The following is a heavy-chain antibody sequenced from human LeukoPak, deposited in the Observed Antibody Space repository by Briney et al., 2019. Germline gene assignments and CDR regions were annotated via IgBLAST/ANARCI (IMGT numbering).Heavy chain of an antibody. CDR3: ARDPSLRVTLDY. J-gene: IGHJ4*02. Sequence: PGGSLRLSCAASGFTVSSNYMSWVRQAPGKGLEWVSVIYSGGSTYYADSVKGRFTISRDNSKNTLSPQMNSLRAEDTAVYYCARDPSLRVTLDYWGQGTLVTVSS. CDR1: GFTVSSNY. V-gene: IGHV3-53*01. CDR2: IYSGGST. D-gene: IGHD4-4*01.